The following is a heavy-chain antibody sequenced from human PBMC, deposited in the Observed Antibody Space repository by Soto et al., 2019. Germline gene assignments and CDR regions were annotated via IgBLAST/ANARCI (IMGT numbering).Heavy chain of an antibody. CDR2: IYHSGST. Sequence: SETLSLTCPVSGDSISSGDYSWSWIRQPPGKGLEWIGYIYHSGSTYYNPSLKSRVTISVDRSKNQFSLKLSSVTAADTAVYYCARDSSGSRSGWFDPWGQGTLVTVSS. J-gene: IGHJ5*02. CDR3: ARDSSGSRSGWFDP. D-gene: IGHD3-22*01. CDR1: GDSISSGDYS. V-gene: IGHV4-30-2*01.